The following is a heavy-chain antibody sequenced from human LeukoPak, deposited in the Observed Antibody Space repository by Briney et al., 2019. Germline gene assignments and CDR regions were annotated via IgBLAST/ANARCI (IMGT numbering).Heavy chain of an antibody. D-gene: IGHD1-26*01. CDR2: IIPMSDTA. V-gene: IGHV1-69*06. J-gene: IGHJ3*02. Sequence: SVKVSCKASGGTFSRYVISWVRQAPGQGLEWMGGIIPMSDTANYPQKFRGRLTITADIPTSTVYMELSSLRSEDTAVYYCAREDDTGRYMGDDAFDIWGQGTMVTVSS. CDR1: GGTFSRYV. CDR3: AREDDTGRYMGDDAFDI.